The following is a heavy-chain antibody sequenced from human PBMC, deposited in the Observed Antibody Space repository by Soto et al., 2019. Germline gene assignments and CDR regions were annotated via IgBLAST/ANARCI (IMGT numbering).Heavy chain of an antibody. CDR2: IYYSGST. Sequence: PXETLSLTCTVSGCSISSGDYYWSWIRQPPGKGLEWIGYIYYSGSTYYNPSLKSRVTISVDTSKNQFSLKLSSVTAADTAVYYCARSSRGVVPAANTYSNEYYFDSWGQGTLVTVSS. J-gene: IGHJ4*02. CDR1: GCSISSGDYY. D-gene: IGHD2-2*01. CDR3: ARSSRGVVPAANTYSNEYYFDS. V-gene: IGHV4-30-4*01.